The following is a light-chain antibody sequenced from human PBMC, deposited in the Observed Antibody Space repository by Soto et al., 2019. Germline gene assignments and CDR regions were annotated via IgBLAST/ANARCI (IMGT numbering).Light chain of an antibody. J-gene: IGLJ1*01. Sequence: QSALTQPASVSGSPGQSITISCTGSGSDIGAYNYVPWYQQHPGKAPKLLIHGVTRRPSGVSSRFSASKSAYTASLTISGLQAEDEANYYCSSFTTSYFYVFGPGTKLTVL. CDR3: SSFTTSYFYV. CDR1: GSDIGAYNY. CDR2: GVT. V-gene: IGLV2-14*01.